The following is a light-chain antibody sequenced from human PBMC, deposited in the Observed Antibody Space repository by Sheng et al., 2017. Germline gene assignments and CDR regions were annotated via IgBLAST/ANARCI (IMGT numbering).Light chain of an antibody. J-gene: IGKJ1*01. CDR1: QSVSSN. Sequence: EIEMTQSPATLSVSPGERATLSCRASQSVSSNLAWYQQKPGQAPRLLIYDASTRATTIPARFSGSGSGTDFTLTITSLLSEDSAVYYCQQYNNWPETFGQGTKGGDQT. CDR3: QQYNNWPET. V-gene: IGKV3-15*01. CDR2: DAS.